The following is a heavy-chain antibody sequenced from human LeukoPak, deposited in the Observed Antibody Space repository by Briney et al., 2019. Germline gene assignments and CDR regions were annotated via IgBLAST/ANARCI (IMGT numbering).Heavy chain of an antibody. V-gene: IGHV1-18*01. Sequence: ASVKVSCKASGYTFTSYGISWVRQAPGQGLEWMGGISAYNGNTNYAQKLQGRVTMTTDTSTSTAYMELRSLRSDDTAVYYCARDDERYCSGGSCYSISSRDGMDVWGQGTTVTVSS. D-gene: IGHD2-15*01. CDR2: ISAYNGNT. J-gene: IGHJ6*02. CDR1: GYTFTSYG. CDR3: ARDDERYCSGGSCYSISSRDGMDV.